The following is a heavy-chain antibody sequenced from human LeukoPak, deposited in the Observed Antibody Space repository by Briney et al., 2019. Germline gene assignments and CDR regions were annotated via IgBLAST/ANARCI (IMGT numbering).Heavy chain of an antibody. CDR2: ISGSGGST. J-gene: IGHJ4*02. Sequence: QPGGSLRLPCAASGFTFSSYAMSWVRQAPGKGLEWVSAISGSGGSTYYADSVKGRFTISRDNSKNTLYLQMNSLRAEDTAVYYCAKDGNYYGSGEPHFADYRGQGTLVTVSS. V-gene: IGHV3-23*01. D-gene: IGHD3-10*01. CDR1: GFTFSSYA. CDR3: AKDGNYYGSGEPHFADY.